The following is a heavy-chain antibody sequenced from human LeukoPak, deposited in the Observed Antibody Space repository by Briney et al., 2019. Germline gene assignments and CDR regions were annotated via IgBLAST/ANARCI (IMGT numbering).Heavy chain of an antibody. CDR2: ISGSGGNT. Sequence: GGSLRLSCSASGFTFSSYAMSWVRQAPGKGLDWVSAISGSGGNTYYADSVKGRFTISRDNSKNTLYLQMNSLRAEDTAVYYCAKDQYGGNPQYYFDYWGQGTLVTVSS. J-gene: IGHJ4*02. CDR1: GFTFSSYA. CDR3: AKDQYGGNPQYYFDY. V-gene: IGHV3-23*01. D-gene: IGHD4-23*01.